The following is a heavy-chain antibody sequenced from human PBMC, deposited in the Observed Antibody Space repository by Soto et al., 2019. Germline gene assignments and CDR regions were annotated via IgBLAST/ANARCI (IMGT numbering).Heavy chain of an antibody. CDR3: ARAPPWVAGLFDY. Sequence: SVKVSCKASGGTFSSYAISWVRQAPGQGLGWMGGIIPIFGTANYAQKFQGRVTITADESTSTAYMELSSLRSEDTAVYYCARAPPWVAGLFDYWGQGTLVTVSS. J-gene: IGHJ4*02. CDR2: IIPIFGTA. CDR1: GGTFSSYA. D-gene: IGHD6-19*01. V-gene: IGHV1-69*13.